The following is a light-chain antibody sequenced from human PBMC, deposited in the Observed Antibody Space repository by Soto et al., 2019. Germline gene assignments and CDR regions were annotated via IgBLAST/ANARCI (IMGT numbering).Light chain of an antibody. V-gene: IGLV2-8*01. CDR1: SSDVGGYNY. Sequence: QSALTQPPSASGSPGQSVTISCTGTSSDVGGYNYVSWYQQHPGKAPKLMIYGVTKRPSGVPDRFSGSKSGNTASLTVSGLQAEDDADYYCSSYAGSNNWVFGGGTKLTVL. CDR2: GVT. J-gene: IGLJ3*02. CDR3: SSYAGSNNWV.